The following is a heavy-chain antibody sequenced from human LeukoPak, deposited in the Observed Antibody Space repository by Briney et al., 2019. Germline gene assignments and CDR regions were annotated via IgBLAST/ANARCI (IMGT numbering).Heavy chain of an antibody. D-gene: IGHD2-2*02. V-gene: IGHV1-69*05. J-gene: IGHJ4*02. CDR1: GGTFSSYA. CDR2: IIPIFGTA. CDR3: AKEGYCTRTSCDRGGYFDH. Sequence: ASVKVSCKASGGTFSSYAISWVRQAPGQGLEWMGGIIPIFGTANYAQKFQGRVTITTDESTSTVYMELSSLRSEDTAIYYCAKEGYCTRTSCDRGGYFDHWGQGILVTVSS.